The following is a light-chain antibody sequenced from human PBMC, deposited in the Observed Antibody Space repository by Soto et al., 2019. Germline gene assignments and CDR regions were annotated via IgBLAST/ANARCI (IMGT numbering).Light chain of an antibody. CDR1: SSAVGNYIY. CDR2: EVS. V-gene: IGLV2-14*01. Sequence: QSALTQPGSVSGSPSQWITISCTGTSSAVGNYIYVFWFQQHPGKAPELIISEVSNRPSGVSSRFSCSKSGNTASLTISGLQAEDEAHYYCTSDTTSSTYVFGTGTKFTVL. J-gene: IGLJ1*01. CDR3: TSDTTSSTYV.